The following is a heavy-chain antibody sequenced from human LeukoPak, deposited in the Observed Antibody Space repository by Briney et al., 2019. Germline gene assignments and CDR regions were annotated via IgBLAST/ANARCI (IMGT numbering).Heavy chain of an antibody. Sequence: GGSLRLSCAASGFTFSSYSMNWVRQAPGKGLEWVSSISSSSSYIYYADSVKGRFTISIDNAKNSLYLQMNSLRAEDTAVYYCASDYYDSSGYYYAVYWGQGTLVTVSS. J-gene: IGHJ4*02. D-gene: IGHD3-22*01. CDR3: ASDYYDSSGYYYAVY. V-gene: IGHV3-21*01. CDR1: GFTFSSYS. CDR2: ISSSSSYI.